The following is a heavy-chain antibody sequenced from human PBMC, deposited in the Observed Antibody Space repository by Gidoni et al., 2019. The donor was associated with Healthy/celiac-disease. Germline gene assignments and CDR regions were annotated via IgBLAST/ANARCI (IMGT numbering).Heavy chain of an antibody. D-gene: IGHD2-21*02. V-gene: IGHV4-34*01. CDR1: SFSGYY. J-gene: IGHJ4*02. CDR2: INHSGST. CDR3: ARGVGGNSLESY. Sequence: SFSGYYWSWIRQPPGKGLEWIGEINHSGSTNYNPSLQSRVIVSVDTSKNQFSLKLSSVTAADTAVYYWARGVGGNSLESYWGQGTLVTVSS.